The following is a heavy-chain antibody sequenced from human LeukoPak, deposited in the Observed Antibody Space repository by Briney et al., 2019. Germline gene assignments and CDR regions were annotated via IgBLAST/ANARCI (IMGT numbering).Heavy chain of an antibody. CDR2: IYYSGST. V-gene: IGHV4-30-4*01. D-gene: IGHD3-3*01. CDR3: ARRLRFWSGQGLYFDY. J-gene: IGHJ4*02. CDR1: GGSISSGDYY. Sequence: PQTLSLTCTVSGGSISSGDYYWSWIRQPPGKGLEWIGYIYYSGSTYYNPSLKSRVTISVDTSKNQFSLKLSSVTAADTAVYYCARRLRFWSGQGLYFDYWGQGTLVTVSS.